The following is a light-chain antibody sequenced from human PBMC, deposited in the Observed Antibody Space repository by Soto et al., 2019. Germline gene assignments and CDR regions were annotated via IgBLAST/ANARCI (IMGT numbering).Light chain of an antibody. CDR2: DNN. J-gene: IGLJ3*02. CDR3: QSYDSSLSGSR. V-gene: IGLV1-40*01. Sequence: QAVVTQPPSVSGAPGQRVTISCTGSISNIGAGYAVHWYQQLPGTAPKLLIYDNNNRPSGVPDRFSGSKSGTSASLAITGLQAEDEADYYCQSYDSSLSGSRFGGGTKLTVL. CDR1: ISNIGAGYA.